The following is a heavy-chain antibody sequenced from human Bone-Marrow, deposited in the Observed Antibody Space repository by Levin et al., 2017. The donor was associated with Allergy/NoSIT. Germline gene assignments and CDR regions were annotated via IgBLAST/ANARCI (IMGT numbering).Heavy chain of an antibody. Sequence: PGGSLRLSCAASGFTFRHYTMNWVRQAPGNGLEWVSCITSSGDSTYYADSVKGRFTISRDTANNSLYLQLNRLREEETAMYYCARDPARGYYDSSGYSGDHWGQGTLVTVSS. J-gene: IGHJ4*02. D-gene: IGHD3-22*01. V-gene: IGHV3-48*02. CDR3: ARDPARGYYDSSGYSGDH. CDR1: GFTFRHYT. CDR2: ITSSGDST.